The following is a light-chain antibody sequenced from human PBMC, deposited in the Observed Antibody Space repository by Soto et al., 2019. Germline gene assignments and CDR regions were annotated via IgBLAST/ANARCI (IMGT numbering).Light chain of an antibody. CDR3: QKYNRAPWT. CDR2: AAS. J-gene: IGKJ1*01. CDR1: QGSINY. Sequence: DIQMTQSPYSLSASVGDRVTITYRASQGSINYLDWYQQKPVKVPKLLIYAASTVQSGVPSRFSGSGSGPEFTLYIRSLQPEDVETYDCQKYNRAPWTFGQGTKV. V-gene: IGKV1-27*01.